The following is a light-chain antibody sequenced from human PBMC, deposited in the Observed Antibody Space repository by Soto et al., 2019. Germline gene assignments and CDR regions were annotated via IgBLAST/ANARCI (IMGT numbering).Light chain of an antibody. CDR3: LSYTSSGTYV. J-gene: IGLJ1*01. CDR1: SSDVGNYKY. CDR2: EVS. V-gene: IGLV2-14*01. Sequence: QSALTQPASVSGSPGQSITISCTGTSSDVGNYKYVSWYQQHPGKAPKLIIYEVSNRPSEVSDRFSGSKSGNTASLTISGLQAEDETDYYCLSYTSSGTYVFGTGTKLTVL.